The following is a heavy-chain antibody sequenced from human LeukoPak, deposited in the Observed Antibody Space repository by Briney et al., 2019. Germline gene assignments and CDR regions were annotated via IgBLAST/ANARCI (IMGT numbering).Heavy chain of an antibody. V-gene: IGHV3-21*01. Sequence: GGSLRLSCAASGFTFSSYSMNWVRQAPGKGLEWVSSISSSSSYIYYADSVKGRFTISRDNAKNSLYLQMNSLRAEDAAVYYCARGGYSYGHFDYWGQGTLVIVSS. D-gene: IGHD5-18*01. CDR1: GFTFSSYS. CDR2: ISSSSSYI. J-gene: IGHJ4*02. CDR3: ARGGYSYGHFDY.